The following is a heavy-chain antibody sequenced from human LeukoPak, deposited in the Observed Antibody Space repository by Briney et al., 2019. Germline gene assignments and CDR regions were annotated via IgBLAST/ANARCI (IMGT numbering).Heavy chain of an antibody. D-gene: IGHD2-15*01. CDR1: GGSISSYY. Sequence: SETLSLTCTVSGGSISSYYWSWIRQPAGKGLEWIGRIYTSGSTTYNPSLKSRVTMSVDTSKNQFSLKLSSVTAADTAVYYCAREVVVVVAATADAFDIWGQGTMVTVSS. CDR3: AREVVVVVAATADAFDI. CDR2: IYTSGST. V-gene: IGHV4-4*07. J-gene: IGHJ3*02.